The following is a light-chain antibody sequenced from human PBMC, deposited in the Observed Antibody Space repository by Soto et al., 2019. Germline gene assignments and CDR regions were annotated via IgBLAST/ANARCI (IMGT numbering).Light chain of an antibody. CDR3: CSYAGSSTPVV. CDR2: EVS. CDR1: ISDVGSYNL. V-gene: IGLV2-23*02. J-gene: IGLJ2*01. Sequence: QSALTQPASVAGSTGQSITIACTGTISDVGSYNLVSWYQQHPGKAPKLMSYEVSKRPSGVSNRFSGSKSGNTASLTLSGLQAEDEADYYCCSYAGSSTPVVFGGGTKLTVL.